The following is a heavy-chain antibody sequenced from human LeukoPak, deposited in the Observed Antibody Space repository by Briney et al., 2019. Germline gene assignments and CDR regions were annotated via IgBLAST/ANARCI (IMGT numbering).Heavy chain of an antibody. Sequence: ASVKVSCKASEYTFTAYYIHWVRQAPGQGLEWMGWIDPNNGRTNYAQKFQGRVTMTRDTSISTAYMDLSGLTSDDTAVYYCARDRCGYALGCRGRDYWGQGTQVTDSS. D-gene: IGHD5-18*01. V-gene: IGHV1-2*02. CDR1: EYTFTAYY. J-gene: IGHJ4*02. CDR3: ARDRCGYALGCRGRDY. CDR2: IDPNNGRT.